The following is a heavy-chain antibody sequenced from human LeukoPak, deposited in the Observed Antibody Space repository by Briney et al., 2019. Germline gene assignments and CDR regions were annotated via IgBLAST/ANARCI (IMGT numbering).Heavy chain of an antibody. CDR3: GRFGYVSAVDP. CDR1: GFAFSSYW. CDR2: IKQGGRAT. J-gene: IGHJ5*02. V-gene: IGHV3-7*01. D-gene: IGHD2-15*01. Sequence: GGALRLSCGASGFAFSSYWMKGLGQAPGKGGEVVANIKQGGRATYYADSVKGRFTISRDNTKNLLYLQMNSLTAEDSAVYHCGRFGYVSAVDPWGQGALVTVSS.